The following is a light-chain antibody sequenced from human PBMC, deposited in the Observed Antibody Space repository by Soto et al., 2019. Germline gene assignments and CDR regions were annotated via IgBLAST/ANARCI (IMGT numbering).Light chain of an antibody. Sequence: VRMTQSPSSVSASXGVRVSIPWRARQSISNSINRYQQKPGTVPEVXXYAASSLESGAPSSFSGSGSGTDFTPTISSLQPEDFATFYGQQSYSSPLTFGGGTKVDIK. CDR3: QQSYSSPLT. CDR1: QSISNS. V-gene: IGKV1-39*01. J-gene: IGKJ4*01. CDR2: AAS.